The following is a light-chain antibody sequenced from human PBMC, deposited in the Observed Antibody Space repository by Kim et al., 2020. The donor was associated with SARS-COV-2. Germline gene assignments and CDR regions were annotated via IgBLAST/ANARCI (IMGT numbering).Light chain of an antibody. J-gene: IGKJ1*01. V-gene: IGKV3-15*01. CDR3: QQYNNWLTWT. CDR1: QSVHSN. CDR2: GAS. Sequence: PGDRATLPCRASQSVHSNLAWYQQKPGQAPRLLIYGASTRATGIPARFSGSGSGTEFTLTISSLQSEDFAVYYCQQYNNWLTWTFGQGTKVDIK.